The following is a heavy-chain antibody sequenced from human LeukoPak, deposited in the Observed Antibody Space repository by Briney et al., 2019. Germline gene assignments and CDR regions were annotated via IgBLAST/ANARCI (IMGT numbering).Heavy chain of an antibody. CDR2: IIPLFGIG. CDR3: AKEGEFTIY. D-gene: IGHD3-10*01. Sequence: SVKVSCKASGGTLSNYVISWVRQAPGRGLEWMGGIIPLFGIGNYTQKFQGRVTITADESTSTTYMELSSLRSEDTAVYYCAKEGEFTIYWGQGTLVTVSS. CDR1: GGTLSNYV. J-gene: IGHJ4*02. V-gene: IGHV1-69*13.